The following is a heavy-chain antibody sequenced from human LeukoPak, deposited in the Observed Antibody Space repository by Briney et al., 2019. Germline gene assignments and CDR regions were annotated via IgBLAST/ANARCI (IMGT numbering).Heavy chain of an antibody. Sequence: SVKVSCKASVGTFSSYAISWVRQAPGQGLEWMGRIIPIFGTANYAQKFQGRVTITTDESTSTAYMELSSLRAEDTAVYYCARLNLDTGGSWYYIYYWVQGTLVTVSS. D-gene: IGHD2-15*01. V-gene: IGHV1-69*05. J-gene: IGHJ4*02. CDR2: IIPIFGTA. CDR3: ARLNLDTGGSWYYIYY. CDR1: VGTFSSYA.